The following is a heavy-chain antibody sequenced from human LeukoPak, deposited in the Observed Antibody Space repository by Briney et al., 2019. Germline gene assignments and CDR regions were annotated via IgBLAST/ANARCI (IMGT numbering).Heavy chain of an antibody. D-gene: IGHD1-1*01. CDR2: ISSSSSSI. CDR3: VRQLVS. J-gene: IGHJ5*02. Sequence: PGGSLRLSCAASRFTFSSYSMNWVRRAPGKGLEWVSYISSSSSSIYYAASVKGRFTISRDNAKNSLYLQMNSLRVEDTAVYYCVRQLVSWGQGTLVTVSS. V-gene: IGHV3-48*01. CDR1: RFTFSSYS.